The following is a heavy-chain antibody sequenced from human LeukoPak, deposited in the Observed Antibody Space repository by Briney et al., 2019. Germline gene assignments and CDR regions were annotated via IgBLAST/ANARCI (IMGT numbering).Heavy chain of an antibody. CDR2: IIPIFGTA. V-gene: IGHV1-69*05. J-gene: IGHJ3*02. CDR1: GGTFSSYA. D-gene: IGHD6-19*01. Sequence: VASVKVSCKASGGTFSSYAISWVRQAPGQGLEWMGGIIPIFGTANYAQKFQGRVTITTDESTSTAYMELSSLRSEDTAVYYCARAGKYSSGWSDAFDIWGQGTMVTVSS. CDR3: ARAGKYSSGWSDAFDI.